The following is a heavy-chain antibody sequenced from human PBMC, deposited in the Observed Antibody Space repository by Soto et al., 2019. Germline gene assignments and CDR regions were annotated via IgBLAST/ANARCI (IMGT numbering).Heavy chain of an antibody. J-gene: IGHJ6*02. CDR3: XXXXXXXXXXXXXXXYGMDV. V-gene: IGHV3-15*07. CDR1: GFTFSKTW. Sequence: EVQLVQSGGGLVEPGGSLRLSCAASGFTFSKTWMNWVRQAPGKGLECXGXVKSESDGGTTDYAAPVKGRFIVSRDDSKXXXXXXXXXXXXXXXXXXXXXXXXXXXXXXXXXXXYGMDVWGQGTTVTVSS. CDR2: VKSESDGGTT.